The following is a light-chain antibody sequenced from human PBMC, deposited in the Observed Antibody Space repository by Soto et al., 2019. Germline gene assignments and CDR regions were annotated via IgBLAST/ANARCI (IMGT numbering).Light chain of an antibody. V-gene: IGLV2-14*03. CDR3: NSYTSGSTWV. CDR1: SRDVGGYNY. J-gene: IGLJ3*02. CDR2: DVS. Sequence: QAASVSGSPGQSITISCTGTSRDVGGYNYVSWFQHHPGKAPKLIIYDVSNRPSGVSNRFSGSKSGSTASLTISGLQADDEADYYCNSYTSGSTWVFGGGTKLTVL.